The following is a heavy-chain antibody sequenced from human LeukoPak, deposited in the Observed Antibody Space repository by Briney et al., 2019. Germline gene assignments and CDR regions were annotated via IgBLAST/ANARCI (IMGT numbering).Heavy chain of an antibody. Sequence: PGGSLRLSCAASGFTFSNYAMSLVRQAPGKGLEWVSSITGSGGSTYYADSVKGRVTISRDNSKNTLYLQMSSLRAEDTAVYYCAKDKGDFWSGHHYWGQGTLVTVSS. CDR2: ITGSGGST. CDR3: AKDKGDFWSGHHY. CDR1: GFTFSNYA. V-gene: IGHV3-23*01. D-gene: IGHD3-3*01. J-gene: IGHJ4*02.